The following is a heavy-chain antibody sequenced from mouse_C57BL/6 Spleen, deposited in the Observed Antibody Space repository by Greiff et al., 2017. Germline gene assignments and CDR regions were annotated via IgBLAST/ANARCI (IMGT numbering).Heavy chain of an antibody. Sequence: QVQLQQSGAELVRPGTSVKVSCKASGYAFTNYLIEWVKQRPGQGLEWIGVINPGSGGTNYNEKFKGKATLTVDKSSSTAYMQLSSLTSEDSAVYYCAIGLYGNFFAYWGQGTLVTVSA. CDR2: INPGSGGT. CDR3: AIGLYGNFFAY. D-gene: IGHD2-1*01. CDR1: GYAFTNYL. J-gene: IGHJ3*01. V-gene: IGHV1-54*01.